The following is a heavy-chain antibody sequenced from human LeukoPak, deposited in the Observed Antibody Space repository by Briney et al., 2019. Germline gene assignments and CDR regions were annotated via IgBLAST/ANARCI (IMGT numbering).Heavy chain of an antibody. CDR3: VRGCGELLCPWGDY. Sequence: ASVKVSCKASGYTFTSYDINWVRQATGQGLEWMGWMNPNSGNTGYAQKFQGRVTMTRNTSISTAYMELCRLRAEDTAAYYCVRGCGELLCPWGDYWGQGTLVTVSS. D-gene: IGHD3-10*01. J-gene: IGHJ4*02. CDR1: GYTFTSYD. V-gene: IGHV1-8*01. CDR2: MNPNSGNT.